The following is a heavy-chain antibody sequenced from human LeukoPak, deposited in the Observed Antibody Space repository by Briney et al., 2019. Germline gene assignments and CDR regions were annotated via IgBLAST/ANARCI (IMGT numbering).Heavy chain of an antibody. CDR2: INTDGSYT. Sequence: GGSLRLSCAASGFTFSSYWMHWVRQAPGKGLMWVSRINTDGSYTDYADSVKGRFTMSRDNAKNTLYLQMSSLRVEDTAVHYCARIIVGATGVDYWGQGTLVTVSS. J-gene: IGHJ4*02. V-gene: IGHV3-74*01. D-gene: IGHD1-26*01. CDR3: ARIIVGATGVDY. CDR1: GFTFSSYW.